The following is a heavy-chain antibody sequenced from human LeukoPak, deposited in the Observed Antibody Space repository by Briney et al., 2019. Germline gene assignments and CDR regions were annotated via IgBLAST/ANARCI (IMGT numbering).Heavy chain of an antibody. CDR1: GFTSSSYS. V-gene: IGHV3-21*01. J-gene: IGHJ3*01. CDR3: ARDDAHYGSSGSFYDAFDV. D-gene: IGHD3-22*01. CDR2: ISSSSSYI. Sequence: KAGGSLRLSCAASGFTSSSYSMNWVRQAPGKGLEWVSSISSSSSYIYYADSVMGRFTISRDNAKNSLYLQMNSLRAEDTAVYYCARDDAHYGSSGSFYDAFDVWGQGTMVTVSS.